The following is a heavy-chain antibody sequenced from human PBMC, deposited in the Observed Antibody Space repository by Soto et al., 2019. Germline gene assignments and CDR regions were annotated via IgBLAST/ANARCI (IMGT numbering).Heavy chain of an antibody. V-gene: IGHV1-18*01. CDR2: INTYNGMT. CDR1: GYTFINYH. Sequence: QVQLVQSGGEVKKPGASVTVSCKASGYTFINYHITWVRQAPGQGLEWMAWINTYNGMTDYAQRFQGRVTMTRDTSTSTAYMALRNLGSHHPAVYFCAESPRGEMATDWGQGTLVTVSS. D-gene: IGHD5-12*01. CDR3: AESPRGEMATD. J-gene: IGHJ4*02.